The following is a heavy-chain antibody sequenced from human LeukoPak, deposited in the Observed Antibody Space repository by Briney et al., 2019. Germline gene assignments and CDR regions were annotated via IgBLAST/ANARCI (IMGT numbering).Heavy chain of an antibody. Sequence: SETLSLTCTVSGGSISSYYWSWIRQPPGKGLEWIGYIYYSGSTNYNPSLKSRVTISVDTSKNQFSLKLSSVTAADTAVCYCARAKGYGSGSRAYYYYYYMDVWGKGTTVTISS. CDR1: GGSISSYY. J-gene: IGHJ6*03. CDR2: IYYSGST. CDR3: ARAKGYGSGSRAYYYYYYMDV. V-gene: IGHV4-59*01. D-gene: IGHD3-10*01.